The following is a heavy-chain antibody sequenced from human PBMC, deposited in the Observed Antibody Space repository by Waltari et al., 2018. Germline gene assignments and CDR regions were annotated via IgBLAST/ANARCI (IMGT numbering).Heavy chain of an antibody. D-gene: IGHD3-10*01. CDR1: CSPLSTYW. CDR3: ARGAGLIWFGEADPRRFDY. Sequence: EVQLVESGGGLVQPGGSLTLSCAASCSPLSTYWLPWVRQTPGKGLEWVANIRYDGGEKVYVDSVKGRFIVSKDNAKNSLYLQMNSLRAEDTAVYYCARGAGLIWFGEADPRRFDYWGQGTQVTVSS. CDR2: IRYDGGEK. V-gene: IGHV3-7*01. J-gene: IGHJ4*02.